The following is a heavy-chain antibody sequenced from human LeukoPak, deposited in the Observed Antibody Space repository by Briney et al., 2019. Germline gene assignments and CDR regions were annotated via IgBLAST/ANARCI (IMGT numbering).Heavy chain of an antibody. J-gene: IGHJ3*02. CDR1: GGSISGSSYY. V-gene: IGHV4-39*01. D-gene: IGHD6-13*01. Sequence: SETLSLTCIVSGGSISGSSYYWGWIRQPPGKGLEWIGSIYYSGSTYYNPSLKSRVTISVDTSKNQFSLKLSSVTAADTAVYYCASDPTYSSSWYGSDLHIWGQGTMVTVSS. CDR3: ASDPTYSSSWYGSDLHI. CDR2: IYYSGST.